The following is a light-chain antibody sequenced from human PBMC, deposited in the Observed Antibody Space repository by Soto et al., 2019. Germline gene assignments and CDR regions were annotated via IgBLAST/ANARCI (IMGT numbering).Light chain of an antibody. CDR2: DAS. CDR1: QSISSW. Sequence: DIQMTLYPCNLPATAGDRVPITCRASQSISSWLAWYQQKPGKAPKLLIYDASSLESGVPSRFSGSGSGTEFTLTISSLQPDDFATYYCQQYNSYSRTFGQGIKVDIK. V-gene: IGKV1-5*01. CDR3: QQYNSYSRT. J-gene: IGKJ1*01.